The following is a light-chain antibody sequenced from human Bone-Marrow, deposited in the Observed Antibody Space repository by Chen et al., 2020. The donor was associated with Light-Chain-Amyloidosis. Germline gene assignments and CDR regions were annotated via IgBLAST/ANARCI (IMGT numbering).Light chain of an antibody. CDR2: WAS. Sequence: DIVMTQSPDSLAVPLGERATINCTSSQSVLYSSNNKNYLACYQQKPGQPPKLLIYWASTRESGVPDRFSGSGSGTDFTLTISSRQAEDVAVYYCQQYYSTLYTFGQGTKLEIK. CDR1: QSVLYSSNNKNY. CDR3: QQYYSTLYT. J-gene: IGKJ2*01. V-gene: IGKV4-1*01.